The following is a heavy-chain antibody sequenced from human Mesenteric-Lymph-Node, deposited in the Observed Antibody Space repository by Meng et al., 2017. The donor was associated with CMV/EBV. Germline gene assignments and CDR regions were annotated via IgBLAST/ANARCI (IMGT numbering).Heavy chain of an antibody. CDR2: IKYHGGEI. CDR1: GFTFSNYA. CDR3: AKEGRGTYTDFDG. V-gene: IGHV3-30*02. Sequence: GESLKISCAASGFTFSNYAMNWVRQAPGKALEWLALIKYHGGEIFVADSVRGRLTISRDNSKSTLYLQMDSLSREDTAVYYCAKEGRGTYTDFDGWGQGTLVTVSS. D-gene: IGHD2-2*02. J-gene: IGHJ4*02.